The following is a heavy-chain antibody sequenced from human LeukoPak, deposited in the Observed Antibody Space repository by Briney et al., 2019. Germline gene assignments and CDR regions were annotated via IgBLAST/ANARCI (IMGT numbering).Heavy chain of an antibody. CDR2: TRNKANSYTT. D-gene: IGHD6-19*01. CDR1: GFTFSDHY. CDR3: ARGIAVAGTFDY. V-gene: IGHV3-72*01. J-gene: IGHJ4*02. Sequence: PGGSLRLSCAASGFTFSDHYMDWVRQAPGKGLEWVGRTRNKANSYTTEYAASVKGRFTISRDDSKNSLYLQMNSLKTEDTAVYYCARGIAVAGTFDYWGQGTLVTVSS.